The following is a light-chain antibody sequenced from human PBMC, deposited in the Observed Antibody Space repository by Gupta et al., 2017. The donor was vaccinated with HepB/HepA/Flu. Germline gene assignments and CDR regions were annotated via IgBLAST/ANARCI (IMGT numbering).Light chain of an antibody. CDR2: AAS. J-gene: IGKJ4*01. V-gene: IGKV1-39*01. CDR1: QSIVIY. Sequence: DILMTQSPSSLSASVGDRVTITCRASQSIVIYLSWYQQKPGKAPKLLIYAASNLQSGVPSRFSGSGSGTDFTLTINRLQPEDFATYYWQQSYSAHTFGGGTKVEIK. CDR3: QQSYSAHT.